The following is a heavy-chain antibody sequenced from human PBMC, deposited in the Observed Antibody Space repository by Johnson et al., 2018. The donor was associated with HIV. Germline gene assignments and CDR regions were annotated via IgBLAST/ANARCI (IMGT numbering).Heavy chain of an antibody. CDR3: ASYCSGGSCYRRSPSDAFDI. J-gene: IGHJ3*02. Sequence: VQLVESGGGLIQPGGSLRLSCAASGFTVSSNYMSWVRQAPGKGLEWVSVIYSGGSTYYADSVKGRCTISRDNSKNTLYLQMNSLRAEDTAVYYCASYCSGGSCYRRSPSDAFDIWGQGTMVTVSS. V-gene: IGHV3-66*03. CDR2: IYSGGST. D-gene: IGHD2-15*01. CDR1: GFTVSSNY.